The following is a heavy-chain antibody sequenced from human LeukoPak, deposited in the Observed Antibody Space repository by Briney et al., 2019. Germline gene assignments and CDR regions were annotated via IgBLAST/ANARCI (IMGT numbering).Heavy chain of an antibody. D-gene: IGHD6-13*01. CDR2: IFHSGST. CDR1: GYSISSGYF. V-gene: IGHV4-38-2*02. CDR3: ARHSSYTAAGGFDY. J-gene: IGHJ4*02. Sequence: SETLSLTCTVSGYSISSGYFWAWIRQPPGKGLEWIASIFHSGSTSYNPSLKSRVTVSLDTSKNQFSLKLSSVTAADTAVYYCARHSSYTAAGGFDYWGQGTLVTVSS.